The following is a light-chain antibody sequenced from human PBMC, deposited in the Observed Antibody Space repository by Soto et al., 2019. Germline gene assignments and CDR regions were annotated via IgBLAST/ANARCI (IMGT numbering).Light chain of an antibody. CDR1: QTINNY. CDR3: QQYDNLPLT. V-gene: IGKV1-33*01. Sequence: DIQMTQSPSSLSASVGDSVTITCRTSQTINNYLNWYQQKPGKAPKLLVYSASNLQSGVPSRFSGSGSGTDFTFTISSLQPEDIATYYCQQYDNLPLTFGGGTKVDIK. J-gene: IGKJ4*01. CDR2: SAS.